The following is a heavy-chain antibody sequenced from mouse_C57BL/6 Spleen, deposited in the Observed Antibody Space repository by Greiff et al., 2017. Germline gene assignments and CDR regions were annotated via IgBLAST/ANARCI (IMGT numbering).Heavy chain of an antibody. Sequence: VKLVESGPGLVAPSQSLSIPCTVSGFSLTSYAISWVRQPPGTGLEWLGVIWTGGGTNYNSALKSRLSISKDNSKSQVFLKMNSLQTDDTARDYCARYDGYLYAMDYWGQGTSVTVSS. CDR3: ARYDGYLYAMDY. J-gene: IGHJ4*01. D-gene: IGHD2-3*01. CDR2: IWTGGGT. CDR1: GFSLTSYA. V-gene: IGHV2-9-1*01.